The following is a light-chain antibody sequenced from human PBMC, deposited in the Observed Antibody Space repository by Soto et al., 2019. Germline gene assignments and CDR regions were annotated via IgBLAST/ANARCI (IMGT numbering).Light chain of an antibody. CDR2: TTS. J-gene: IGKJ5*01. CDR3: HQSYSTPPIT. Sequence: DIQMTQSPSSLSASVGDRVTITCRTSQSISSFLNWYQHKPGNAPKLLIYTTSTLRSGVPSRFRGSGSGTHFTPPITNGQPEDFAAYYCHQSYSTPPITFGQGTRLDIK. V-gene: IGKV1-39*01. CDR1: QSISSF.